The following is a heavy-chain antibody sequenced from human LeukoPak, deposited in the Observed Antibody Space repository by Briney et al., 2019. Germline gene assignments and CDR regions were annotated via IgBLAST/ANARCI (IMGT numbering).Heavy chain of an antibody. CDR1: GFTFDDYA. J-gene: IGHJ4*02. D-gene: IGHD2-2*01. Sequence: PGRSLRLSCAASGFTFDDYAMHWVRQAPGKGLEWVSGISWNCGSIGYADSVKGRFTISRDNAKNSLYLQMNSLRAEDMALYYCAKSLSRYCSSTSCFGGFDYWGQGTLVTVSS. V-gene: IGHV3-9*03. CDR3: AKSLSRYCSSTSCFGGFDY. CDR2: ISWNCGSI.